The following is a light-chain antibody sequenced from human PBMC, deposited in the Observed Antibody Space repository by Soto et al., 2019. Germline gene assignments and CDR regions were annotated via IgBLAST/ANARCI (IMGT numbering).Light chain of an antibody. J-gene: IGKJ4*01. CDR2: DAS. CDR3: QQRSNWPFT. Sequence: EIVVTQSPATLSLSPGERATLSCRASQSISRYLAWYQQKPGQAPRLLIYDASNRATGIPARFSGSGSGTDFTLTISSLEPEDFAVYYCQQRSNWPFTFGGGTKVEIE. V-gene: IGKV3-11*01. CDR1: QSISRY.